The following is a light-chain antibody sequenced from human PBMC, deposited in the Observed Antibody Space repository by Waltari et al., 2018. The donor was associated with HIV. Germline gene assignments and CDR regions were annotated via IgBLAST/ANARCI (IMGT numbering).Light chain of an antibody. CDR3: QQSHRTPLT. J-gene: IGKJ5*01. V-gene: IGKV1-39*01. Sequence: DIQMTQPPSSVSADVGDRVIFTCRASQDIKKNGNCNQQKPGRSPRLLIYSASGLQSGVPSTFSGSGSGLEFNLTIAALEAEDSALFYCQQSHRTPLTFGGGTRLEIK. CDR2: SAS. CDR1: QDIKKN.